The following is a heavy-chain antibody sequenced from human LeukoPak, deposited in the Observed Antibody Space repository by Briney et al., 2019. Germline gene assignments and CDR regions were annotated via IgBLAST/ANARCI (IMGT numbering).Heavy chain of an antibody. V-gene: IGHV3-53*01. CDR2: IYSGGST. CDR1: GFTVSSNY. Sequence: PGGSLRLSCAASGFTVSSNYMGWVRQAPGKGLEWVSVIYSGGSTYYADSVKGRFTISRDNSKNTLYVQMNSLRAEDTAVYYCARSTSGHNWFDPWGQGTLVTVSS. D-gene: IGHD6-25*01. J-gene: IGHJ5*02. CDR3: ARSTSGHNWFDP.